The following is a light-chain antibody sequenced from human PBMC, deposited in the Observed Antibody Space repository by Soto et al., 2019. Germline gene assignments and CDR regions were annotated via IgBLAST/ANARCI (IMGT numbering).Light chain of an antibody. J-gene: IGLJ1*01. CDR1: SSDVGAYEY. V-gene: IGLV2-14*01. CDR3: SSYTSSSTYV. CDR2: EVS. Sequence: QSALTQPASVSGSPEQSITISCTGTSSDVGAYEYVSWYQQRPRKAPKLMIYEVSNRPSGVSNRFSGSKSGNTASLTISGLQPEDEADYYCSSYTSSSTYVFGTGTQLTVL.